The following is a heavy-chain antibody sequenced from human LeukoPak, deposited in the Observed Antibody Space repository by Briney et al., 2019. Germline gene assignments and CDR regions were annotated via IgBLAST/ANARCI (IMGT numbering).Heavy chain of an antibody. V-gene: IGHV4-34*01. Sequence: SETLSLTCAVYGGSFSGYYWSWIRQPPGKGLEWIGEINHSGSTNYNPSLKSRVTISVDTSKNQFSLKLSSVTAADTAVYYCARSSLVANYYGSGSQRLNYFDYWGQGTLVTVSS. CDR3: ARSSLVANYYGSGSQRLNYFDY. J-gene: IGHJ4*02. CDR1: GGSFSGYY. CDR2: INHSGST. D-gene: IGHD3-10*01.